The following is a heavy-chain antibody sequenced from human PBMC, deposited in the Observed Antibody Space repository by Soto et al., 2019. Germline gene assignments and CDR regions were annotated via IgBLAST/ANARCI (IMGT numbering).Heavy chain of an antibody. Sequence: ASVKVSCKASGYTFTSYYMHWVRQAPGQGLEWMGIINPSGGSTSYAQKFQGRVTITADESSSTAYMELSGLRSDDTAVYYCARDKDRLQLGGNYYYMLDVWGQGTTVTVS. D-gene: IGHD1-26*01. CDR2: INPSGGST. CDR3: ARDKDRLQLGGNYYYMLDV. V-gene: IGHV1-46*01. J-gene: IGHJ6*02. CDR1: GYTFTSYY.